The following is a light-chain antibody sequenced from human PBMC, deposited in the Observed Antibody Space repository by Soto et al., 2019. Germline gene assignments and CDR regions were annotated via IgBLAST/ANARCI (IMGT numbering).Light chain of an antibody. Sequence: DIQMTQSPSSLSASVGDRVTITCRASQSIGGYLTWYQQLPGKAPKLLIFAASGLQSGVPSRFSGSGSGTDFTLTISSLEPEDFAVYYCQQRNSWPPTFTFGQGTRLEIK. CDR3: QQRNSWPPTFT. V-gene: IGKV1-39*01. CDR1: QSIGGY. CDR2: AAS. J-gene: IGKJ5*01.